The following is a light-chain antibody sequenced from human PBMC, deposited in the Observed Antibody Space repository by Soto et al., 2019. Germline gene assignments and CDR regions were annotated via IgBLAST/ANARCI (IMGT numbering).Light chain of an antibody. CDR1: QGISSF. V-gene: IGKV1-9*01. J-gene: IGKJ5*01. Sequence: DIQLTQSPSVLSGSAGDRFTSTCLASQGISSFLALYQQKPGRAPNLLVYAASTLQSGVPSRFSGSGSGTELTLTITSLQPEDFATYYCQQLNFFPITFGQGTRLEIK. CDR2: AAS. CDR3: QQLNFFPIT.